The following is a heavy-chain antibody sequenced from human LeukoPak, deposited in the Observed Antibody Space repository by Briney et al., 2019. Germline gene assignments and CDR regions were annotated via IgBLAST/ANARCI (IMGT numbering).Heavy chain of an antibody. CDR2: INHSGST. J-gene: IGHJ5*02. Sequence: SETLSLTCAVYGGSFSGYYWSWIRQPPGKGLEWTXEINHSGSTNYNPSLKSRVTISVDTSKNQFSLKLSSVTAADTAVYYCARLPSIRTGYWPRLDPWGQGTLVTVSS. V-gene: IGHV4-34*01. CDR1: GGSFSGYY. D-gene: IGHD3/OR15-3a*01. CDR3: ARLPSIRTGYWPRLDP.